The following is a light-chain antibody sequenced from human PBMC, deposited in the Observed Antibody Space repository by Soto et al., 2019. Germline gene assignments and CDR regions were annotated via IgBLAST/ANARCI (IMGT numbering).Light chain of an antibody. Sequence: DIQLTQSPSSLSASIGDRVTITCRASQTINKYLNWYQQKPGKAPKLLIYGASSLHSGVTSRFSGSGSGTDFTLTISSVQPEDFGSYYCQRSYSTPHTFGLGTKLQI. CDR2: GAS. CDR1: QTINKY. CDR3: QRSYSTPHT. J-gene: IGKJ2*01. V-gene: IGKV1-39*01.